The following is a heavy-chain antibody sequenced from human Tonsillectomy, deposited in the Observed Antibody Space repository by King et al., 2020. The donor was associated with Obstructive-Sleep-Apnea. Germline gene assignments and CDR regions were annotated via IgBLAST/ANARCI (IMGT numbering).Heavy chain of an antibody. CDR2: IDWDDDK. CDR1: GFSVSTSGMC. CDR3: ARIQCFYGDYVWDDY. J-gene: IGHJ4*02. Sequence: TLKESGPALVKPTQTLTLTCSVSGFSVSTSGMCVSWIRQPPGGALEWLARIDWDDDKYYSTSLKTRLTISKDTSKNQVVLTMTNMDPVDTATYYCARIQCFYGDYVWDDYWGQGSLVTVSS. V-gene: IGHV2-70*11. D-gene: IGHD4-17*01.